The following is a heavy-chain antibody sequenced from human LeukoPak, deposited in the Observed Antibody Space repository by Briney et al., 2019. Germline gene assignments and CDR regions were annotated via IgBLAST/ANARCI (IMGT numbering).Heavy chain of an antibody. CDR3: AKGVVVPAAPYNWFDP. Sequence: GGSLRLSCAASGFTFSSYSMNWVRQAPGKGLEWVSSISSSSSYIYYADSVKGRFTISRDNAQNSLSLQMNSLRAEDTAVYYCAKGVVVPAAPYNWFDPWGQGTLVTVSS. D-gene: IGHD2-2*01. CDR2: ISSSSSYI. CDR1: GFTFSSYS. J-gene: IGHJ5*02. V-gene: IGHV3-21*04.